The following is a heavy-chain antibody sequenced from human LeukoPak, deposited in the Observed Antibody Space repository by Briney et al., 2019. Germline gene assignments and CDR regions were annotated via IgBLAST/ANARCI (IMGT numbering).Heavy chain of an antibody. CDR3: ARVHYDTSGYHGALDI. V-gene: IGHV3-20*04. CDR2: INWNGVNT. D-gene: IGHD3-22*01. J-gene: IGHJ3*02. CDR1: GFFFDEYA. Sequence: GGSLRLSCAASGFFFDEYAMNWVRQAPGKGPEWVSGINWNGVNTGYADYVKGRFTISRDNAKNSLHLQMSILRAEDTALYYCARVHYDTSGYHGALDIWGRGTMVTVSS.